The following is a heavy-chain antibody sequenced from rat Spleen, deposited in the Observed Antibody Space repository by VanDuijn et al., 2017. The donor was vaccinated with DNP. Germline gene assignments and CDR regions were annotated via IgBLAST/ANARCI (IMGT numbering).Heavy chain of an antibody. CDR1: GFSLTSYG. V-gene: IGHV2S12*01. D-gene: IGHD1-4*01. CDR2: ISSGGST. CDR3: SGGGGYNYYVDY. J-gene: IGHJ2*01. Sequence: QVQLKESGPGLVQPSQTLSLTCTVSGFSLTSYGVSWVRQPPGKGLEWIAAISSGGSTYYNSALKSRLSISRDTSKSQVFLKMNSLQTEDTAIYFCSGGGGYNYYVDYWGQGVMVTVSS.